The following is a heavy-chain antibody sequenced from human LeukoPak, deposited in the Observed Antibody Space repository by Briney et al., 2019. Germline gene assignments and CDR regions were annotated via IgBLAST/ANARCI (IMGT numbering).Heavy chain of an antibody. CDR3: ARDSEDTAMVPNNFDY. D-gene: IGHD5-18*01. J-gene: IGHJ4*02. V-gene: IGHV3-30*04. CDR2: ISYDGSNK. CDR1: GFTFSSYA. Sequence: PGRSLRLSCAASGFTFSSYAMHWVRQAPGKGLEWVAVISYDGSNKYYADSVKGRFTISRDNSKNTLYLQMNSLRAEDTAVYYCARDSEDTAMVPNNFDYWGQGTLVTVSS.